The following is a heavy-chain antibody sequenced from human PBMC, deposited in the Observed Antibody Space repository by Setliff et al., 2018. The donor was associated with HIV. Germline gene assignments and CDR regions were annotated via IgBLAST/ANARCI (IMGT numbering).Heavy chain of an antibody. CDR2: IYTNGTT. Sequence: SETLSLTCTVSGGPISSGSYSWSWIRQPAGKGLEWIGRIYTNGTTNYNPSLGTRSTISVDLSKNQFSLTLSPVTAADTAIYYCARERRNVVDYDSLFFDTWGQGTMVTVSS. CDR3: ARERRNVVDYDSLFFDT. CDR1: GGPISSGSYS. D-gene: IGHD4-17*01. J-gene: IGHJ3*02. V-gene: IGHV4-61*02.